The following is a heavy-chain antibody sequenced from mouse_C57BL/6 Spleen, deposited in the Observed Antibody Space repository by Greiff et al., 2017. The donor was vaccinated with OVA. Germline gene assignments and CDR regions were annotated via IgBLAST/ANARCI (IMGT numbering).Heavy chain of an antibody. J-gene: IGHJ2*01. CDR1: GYTFTDYY. Sequence: VQLQQSGPELVKPGASVKISCKASGYTFTDYYMNWVKQSHGQSLEWIGDINPNNGGTSYNQKFKGKATLTVDKSSSTAYMELRSLTSEDSAVYYCARGHYGSSPFDYWGQGTTLTVSS. D-gene: IGHD1-1*01. CDR3: ARGHYGSSPFDY. V-gene: IGHV1-26*01. CDR2: INPNNGGT.